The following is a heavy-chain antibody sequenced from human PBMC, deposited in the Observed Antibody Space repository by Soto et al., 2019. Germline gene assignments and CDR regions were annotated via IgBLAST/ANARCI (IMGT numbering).Heavy chain of an antibody. CDR2: ISWNSGSI. CDR3: AKDSTDYYGSGSDL. V-gene: IGHV3-9*01. J-gene: IGHJ5*02. Sequence: VQLVESGGGLVQPGRSLRLSCAASGFTFDDYAMHWVRQAPGKGLEWVSGISWNSGSIGYADSVKGRFTISRDNAKNSLYLQMNSLRAEDTALYYCAKDSTDYYGSGSDLWGQGTLVTVSS. D-gene: IGHD3-10*01. CDR1: GFTFDDYA.